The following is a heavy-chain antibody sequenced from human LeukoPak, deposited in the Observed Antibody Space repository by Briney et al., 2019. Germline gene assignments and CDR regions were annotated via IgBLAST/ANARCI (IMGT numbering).Heavy chain of an antibody. CDR1: GFTFSSYA. V-gene: IGHV3-23*01. D-gene: IGHD6-19*01. CDR3: AKDLAVARVRLFDY. CDR2: ISGSGGST. Sequence: GGSLRLSCAASGFTFSSYAMSWVRQAPGKGLEWVSAISGSGGSTYYADSVKGRFTISRDNSKNTLYLQTNSLRAEDTAVYYCAKDLAVARVRLFDYWGQGTLVTVSS. J-gene: IGHJ4*02.